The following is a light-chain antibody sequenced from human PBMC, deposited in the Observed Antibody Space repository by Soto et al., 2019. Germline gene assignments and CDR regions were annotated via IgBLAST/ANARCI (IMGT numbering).Light chain of an antibody. Sequence: DIVMTQSPDSLAVSLGERATINCKSSQTVLYSSNNKNYLAWYQQKTGQPPKLLIYWASTRESGVPDRFSGSGSGTDFTLTITSLQAEDVAVYYCQQYYNIPYTFGQGTKVDIK. CDR1: QTVLYSSNNKNY. CDR2: WAS. V-gene: IGKV4-1*01. CDR3: QQYYNIPYT. J-gene: IGKJ2*01.